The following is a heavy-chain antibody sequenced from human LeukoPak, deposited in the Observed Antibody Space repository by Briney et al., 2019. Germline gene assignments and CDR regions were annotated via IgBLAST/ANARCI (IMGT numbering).Heavy chain of an antibody. Sequence: PGGSLRLSCAASRFTFSSYGMHWLRQAPGKGLEWVAFIPYDGNNKYYADSVKGRFTISRDNSKNTLYLQMSSLRAEDTAVYYCVKDGDDSGSYLVYWGEGTLVTVSS. CDR2: IPYDGNNK. V-gene: IGHV3-30*02. D-gene: IGHD1-26*01. CDR3: VKDGDDSGSYLVY. CDR1: RFTFSSYG. J-gene: IGHJ4*02.